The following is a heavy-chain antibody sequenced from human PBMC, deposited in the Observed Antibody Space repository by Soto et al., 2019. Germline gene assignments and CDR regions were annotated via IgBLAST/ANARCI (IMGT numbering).Heavy chain of an antibody. V-gene: IGHV3-74*01. CDR2: LDNDGTNT. D-gene: IGHD3-16*01. J-gene: IGHJ4*02. CDR1: GFTFSTYW. CDR3: ARDGGTYFDY. Sequence: GSLRLSCAASGFTFSTYWMHWVRQAPGKGLVWVSRLDNDGTNTRYADSVKGRFTVSRDNGKNTVYLQMDSLRAKDTAVYYCARDGGTYFDYWGQGTLVTVSP.